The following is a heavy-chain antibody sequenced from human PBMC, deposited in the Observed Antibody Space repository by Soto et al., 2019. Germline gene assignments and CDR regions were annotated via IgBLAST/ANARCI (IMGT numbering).Heavy chain of an antibody. CDR1: GYTFTGNY. D-gene: IGHD2-2*02. CDR3: AREDIVVAPVVIAVRAFDV. V-gene: IGHV1-2*02. CDR2: INPNSGGT. Sequence: QVQLVQSGTEVKKPGASVKVSCKASGYTFTGNYMHWVRQAPGQGLEWMGWINPNSGGTNYAQKLQGRVTMTRDTSISTAYMELSRLRSDDTAVYYCAREDIVVAPVVIAVRAFDVWGQGTMVTVSS. J-gene: IGHJ3*01.